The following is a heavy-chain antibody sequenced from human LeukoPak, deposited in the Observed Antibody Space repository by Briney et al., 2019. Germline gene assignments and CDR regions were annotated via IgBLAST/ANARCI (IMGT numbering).Heavy chain of an antibody. CDR2: IYYSGST. D-gene: IGHD3-22*01. CDR3: ARAGGFDSSGYYSDAFDI. Sequence: SETLSLTCTVSGDSINGYYWSWIRQPPGKGLEWIGYIYYSGSTNYNPSLKSRVTISVHTSKNQFSLKLSSVTAADTAVYYCARAGGFDSSGYYSDAFDIWGQGTMVTVSS. CDR1: GDSINGYY. J-gene: IGHJ3*02. V-gene: IGHV4-59*01.